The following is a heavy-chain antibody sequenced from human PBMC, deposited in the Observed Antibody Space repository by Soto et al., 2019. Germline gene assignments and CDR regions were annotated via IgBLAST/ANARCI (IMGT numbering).Heavy chain of an antibody. V-gene: IGHV1-46*01. D-gene: IGHD2-21*02. J-gene: IGHJ5*02. CDR1: GYTFTSYY. Sequence: EASVKVSCKASGYTFTSYYMHWVRQAPGQGLEWMGIINPSGGSTSYAQKFQGRVTMTRDTSISTAYMELSRLRSDDTAMYYCARACGGDCYPGWFDPWGQGTLVTVSS. CDR2: INPSGGST. CDR3: ARACGGDCYPGWFDP.